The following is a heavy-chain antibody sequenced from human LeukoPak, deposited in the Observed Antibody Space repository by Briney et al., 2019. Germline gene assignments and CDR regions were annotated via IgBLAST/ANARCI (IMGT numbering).Heavy chain of an antibody. CDR1: GVTLSSFA. CDR2: IKQDGSEK. J-gene: IGHJ4*02. CDR3: ARDHGRYCSGGSCYFGGFFEY. Sequence: GGSLRLSCAASGVTLSSFAMSWVRQAPGKGLEWVANIKQDGSEKYYVGSVKGRFTISRDNAKNSLYLQMNGLGAEDTAVYYCARDHGRYCSGGSCYFGGFFEYWGQGTLGTVSS. D-gene: IGHD2-15*01. V-gene: IGHV3-7*03.